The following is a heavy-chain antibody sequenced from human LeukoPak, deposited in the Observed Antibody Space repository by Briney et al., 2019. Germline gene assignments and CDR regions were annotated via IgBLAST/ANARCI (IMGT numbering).Heavy chain of an antibody. J-gene: IGHJ3*02. CDR3: ARIAMIADAFDI. CDR1: GYTFTSYD. CDR2: MNPNSGNT. D-gene: IGHD3-22*01. Sequence: ASVKVSCKASGYTFTSYDINWVRQATGQGLEWMGWMNPNSGNTGYAQKFQGRVTITRDTSISTAYMELSSLRSEDTAVYYCARIAMIADAFDIWGQGTMVTVSS. V-gene: IGHV1-8*03.